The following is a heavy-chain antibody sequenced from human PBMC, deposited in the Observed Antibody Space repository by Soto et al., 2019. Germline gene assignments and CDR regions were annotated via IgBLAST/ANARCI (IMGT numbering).Heavy chain of an antibody. J-gene: IGHJ6*03. CDR2: MYYSAMT. CDR1: GGSIRSHN. V-gene: IGHV4-59*08. Sequence: QVQLQESGPGLVKPSETLSLTCSVPGGSIRSHNWSWIRQPPGKGLEWIGCMYYSAMTEYKPSLKLRVAISADTASNQVSLTLCSVPAADPAVYYCARPLFYPWKGYPYYHYMDVWGKGTAGTVSS. CDR3: ARPLFYPWKGYPYYHYMDV. D-gene: IGHD3-3*01.